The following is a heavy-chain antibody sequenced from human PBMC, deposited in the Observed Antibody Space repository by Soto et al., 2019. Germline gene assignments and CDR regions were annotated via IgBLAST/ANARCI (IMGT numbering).Heavy chain of an antibody. CDR3: EREAVRPYYGAGSYYSRGWFDP. V-gene: IGHV4-34*01. J-gene: IGHJ5*02. Sequence: SETLSLTCAVYGGSFSGYYWSWIRQPPGKGLEWIGEINHSGSTNYNPSLKSRVTISVDTSKNQFSLKLSSVTAADTAVYYCEREAVRPYYGAGSYYSRGWFDPWGQGALVTVSS. CDR1: GGSFSGYY. D-gene: IGHD3-10*01. CDR2: INHSGST.